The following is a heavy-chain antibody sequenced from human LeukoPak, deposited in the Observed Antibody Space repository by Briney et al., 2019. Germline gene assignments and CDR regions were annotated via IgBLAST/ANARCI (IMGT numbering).Heavy chain of an antibody. D-gene: IGHD6-13*01. J-gene: IGHJ4*02. CDR1: GGSISSYY. CDR3: ARGMQQLYHFDS. Sequence: PSETLSLTCAVSGGSISSYYWSWIRQPPGKGPEWIGYIYYSGSTNYNPSLKSRVTISVDTSKNQFSLKLLSVTAADTAVYYCARGMQQLYHFDSWGRGTLVTVSS. V-gene: IGHV4-59*01. CDR2: IYYSGST.